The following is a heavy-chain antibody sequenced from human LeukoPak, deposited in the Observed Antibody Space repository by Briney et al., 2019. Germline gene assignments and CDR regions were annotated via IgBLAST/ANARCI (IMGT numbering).Heavy chain of an antibody. CDR2: ISSSSSYI. Sequence: GGSLRLSCAASGFTFSDYYMSWIRQAPGKGLEWVSSISSSSSYIYYADSVKGRFTISRDNAKNSLYLQMNSLRAEDTAVYYCASAVKYYYDSSGDYWGQGTLVTVSS. D-gene: IGHD3-22*01. J-gene: IGHJ4*02. CDR3: ASAVKYYYDSSGDY. CDR1: GFTFSDYY. V-gene: IGHV3-11*06.